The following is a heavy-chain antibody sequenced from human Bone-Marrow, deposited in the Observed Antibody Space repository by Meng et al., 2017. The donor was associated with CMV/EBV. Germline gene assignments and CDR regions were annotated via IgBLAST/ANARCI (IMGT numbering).Heavy chain of an antibody. J-gene: IGHJ6*02. CDR1: GFTFSSYS. D-gene: IGHD2-2*01. Sequence: GGSLRLSCAASGFTFSSYSMNWVRQAPGKGLEWVSSISSSSSYIYYADSVKGRFTISRGNAKNSLYLQMNSLRAEDTAVYYCASSSTTLYGMDVWGQGTTVTVSS. CDR3: ASSSTTLYGMDV. CDR2: ISSSSSYI. V-gene: IGHV3-21*01.